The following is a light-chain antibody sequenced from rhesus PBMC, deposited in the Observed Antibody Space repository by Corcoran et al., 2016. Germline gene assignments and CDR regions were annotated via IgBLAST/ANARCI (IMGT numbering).Light chain of an antibody. CDR2: DAS. CDR1: QSVSSS. J-gene: IGKJ4*01. Sequence: EIVLTQSPATLSLSPGERATLSCRASQSVSSSLAWYQQKPGQAPRLLIYDASSRATGFPDRISGSGSGTDFTLTISSLEPEDVGVYYCQQYSNWPHLTFGGGTKVELK. CDR3: QQYSNWPHLT. V-gene: IGKV3-35*01.